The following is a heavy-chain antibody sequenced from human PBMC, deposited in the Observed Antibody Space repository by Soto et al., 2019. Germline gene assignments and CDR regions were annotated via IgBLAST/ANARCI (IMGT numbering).Heavy chain of an antibody. D-gene: IGHD6-19*01. CDR3: VKDIHEQWLVSHFEY. CDR1: GFTFDSYA. CDR2: ISWNSGSI. V-gene: IGHV3-9*01. Sequence: EVQLVESGGGLVQPGRSLRLSCVASGFTFDSYAMHWVRQAPGKGLEWVSGISWNSGSIGYEDSVKGRFTISRDNAQNSLYLEMISLRVEDTAFYYCVKDIHEQWLVSHFEYWGQGALVTVSS. J-gene: IGHJ4*02.